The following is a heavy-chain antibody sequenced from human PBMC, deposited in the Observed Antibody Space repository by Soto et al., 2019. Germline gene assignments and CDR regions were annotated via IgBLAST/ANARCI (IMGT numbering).Heavy chain of an antibody. Sequence: ASVKVSCKASGYTFTSYGISWVRQAPGQGLEWMGWISAYNGNTNYAQKLQGRVTMTTDTSTSTAYMELRSLRSEDTAVYYCASLPWANYYYYGMDVWGQGTTVTVSS. CDR3: ASLPWANYYYYGMDV. D-gene: IGHD7-27*01. J-gene: IGHJ6*02. CDR1: GYTFTSYG. V-gene: IGHV1-18*01. CDR2: ISAYNGNT.